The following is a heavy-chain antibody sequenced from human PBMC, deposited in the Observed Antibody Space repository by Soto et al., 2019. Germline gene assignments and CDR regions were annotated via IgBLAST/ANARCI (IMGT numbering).Heavy chain of an antibody. CDR3: ARGSSWYMEFVY. V-gene: IGHV4-31*03. CDR2: IYYSGST. D-gene: IGHD6-13*01. Sequence: PSETLSLTCTFSGGSLSSGGYYWSWIRQHPGKGLEWIGYIYYSGSTYYNPSLKSRVTISVDTSKNQFSLKLSSVTAADTAVYYCARGSSWYMEFVYWGQGTLVTVSS. CDR1: GGSLSSGGYY. J-gene: IGHJ4*02.